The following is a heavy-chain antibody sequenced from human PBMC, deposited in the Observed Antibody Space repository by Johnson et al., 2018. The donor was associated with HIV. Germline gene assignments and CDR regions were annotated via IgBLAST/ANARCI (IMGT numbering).Heavy chain of an antibody. CDR2: VHRDGTL. V-gene: IGHV3-66*01. J-gene: IGHJ3*01. CDR3: ARDDLDSGGLLMAFSV. Sequence: EVQLVESGGGLVQPGGSLRLSCAASGFTVSNNYMNWVRQTPGKGLEWVSVVHRDGTLYYADSVKGRFSLSRDNSKNTLYLQMNRLRVEDTAVYYCARDDLDSGGLLMAFSVWGQGTMVTVSS. CDR1: GFTVSNNY. D-gene: IGHD2-15*01.